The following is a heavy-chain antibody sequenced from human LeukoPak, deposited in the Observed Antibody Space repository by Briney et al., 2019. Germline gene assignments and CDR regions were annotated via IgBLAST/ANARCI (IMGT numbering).Heavy chain of an antibody. Sequence: ASVKVSCKASGYTFTSYAINWVRQAPGQGLEWMGWINTNTGNPTYAQGFTGRFVFSLGTSVSTAYLQISSLKAEDTAVYYCARAPELDAYYYGMDVWGQGTTVTVSS. J-gene: IGHJ6*02. CDR1: GYTFTSYA. CDR3: ARAPELDAYYYGMDV. V-gene: IGHV7-4-1*02. CDR2: INTNTGNP. D-gene: IGHD6-13*01.